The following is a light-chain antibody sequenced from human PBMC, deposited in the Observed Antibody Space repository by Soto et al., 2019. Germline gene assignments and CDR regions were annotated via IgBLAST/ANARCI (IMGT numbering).Light chain of an antibody. CDR1: QGISSY. CDR3: QQLNSYPIT. CDR2: AAS. J-gene: IGKJ5*01. Sequence: IQLTHSPSSLSASVGDRVTITCRASQGISSYLAWYQQKPGKAPKLLIYAASTLQSGVPSRFSGSGSGTDFTLTISSLQPEDFATYYCQQLNSYPITVGQGTRLEIK. V-gene: IGKV1-9*01.